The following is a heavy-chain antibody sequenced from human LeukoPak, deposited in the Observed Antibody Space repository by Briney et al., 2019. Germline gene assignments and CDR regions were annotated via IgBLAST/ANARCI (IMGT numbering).Heavy chain of an antibody. CDR3: AQSGGDTVTRFDY. V-gene: IGHV1-69*13. D-gene: IGHD4-11*01. CDR2: IIPIFGTA. J-gene: IGHJ4*02. CDR1: GYTFTGYY. Sequence: ASVKVSCKASGYTFTGYYMHWVRQAPGQGLEWMGGIIPIFGTANYAQKFQGRVTITADESTSTAYMELSSLRSEDTAVYYCAQSGGDTVTRFDYWGQGTLVTVSS.